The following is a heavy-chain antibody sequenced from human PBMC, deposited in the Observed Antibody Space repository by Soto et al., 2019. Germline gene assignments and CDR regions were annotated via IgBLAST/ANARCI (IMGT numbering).Heavy chain of an antibody. Sequence: QVQLVESGGGVVQPGRSLGLSCAASGFTFSNYIMHWVRQAPGKGLEWVAFILHDGNNKYYADSVKGRFTISRDNXMNTLYLQMNSLRTEDTAMYYCARDDEDGSYCDLGYWGQGTLVTVSS. D-gene: IGHD3-10*01. CDR3: ARDDEDGSYCDLGY. J-gene: IGHJ4*02. CDR1: GFTFSNYI. V-gene: IGHV3-30-3*01. CDR2: ILHDGNNK.